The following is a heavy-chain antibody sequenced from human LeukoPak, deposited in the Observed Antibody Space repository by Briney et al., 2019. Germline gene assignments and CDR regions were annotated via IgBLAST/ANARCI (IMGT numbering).Heavy chain of an antibody. D-gene: IGHD2-15*01. V-gene: IGHV4-59*01. J-gene: IGHJ3*02. Sequence: SETLSLTCTVSGGSISTYYWSWIRQPPGKGLEWIGYISYIGSTKYNPSLKSRVTISVDTSKNQFSLKLSSVTAADTAVYYCARGYCSGGSCYSRVFDIWGQGKMVTVSS. CDR3: ARGYCSGGSCYSRVFDI. CDR2: ISYIGST. CDR1: GGSISTYY.